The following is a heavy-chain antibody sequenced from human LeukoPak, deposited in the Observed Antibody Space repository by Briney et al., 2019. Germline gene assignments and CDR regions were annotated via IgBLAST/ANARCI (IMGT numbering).Heavy chain of an antibody. V-gene: IGHV4-34*01. CDR2: INHSGST. Sequence: TSETLSLTCAVYGGSFSGYYWSWIRQPPGKGLEWIGEINHSGSTNYNPSLKSRVTISVDTSKNQFSLKLSSVTAADTAVYYCARGHYYYDSSGYYPRSRCYYYYMDVWGKGTTVTVSS. D-gene: IGHD3-22*01. J-gene: IGHJ6*03. CDR1: GGSFSGYY. CDR3: ARGHYYYDSSGYYPRSRCYYYYMDV.